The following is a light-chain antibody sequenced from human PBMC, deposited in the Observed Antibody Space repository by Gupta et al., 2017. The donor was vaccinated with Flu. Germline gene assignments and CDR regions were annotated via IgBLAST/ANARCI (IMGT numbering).Light chain of an antibody. V-gene: IGLV1-47*01. Sequence: QSVLTQPPSASGTPGQRVTISCSGSSSNIGSNYVYWYQQLPGPAPNLLMYKNNQRPSGVPARFSGSKSGTSASLAISGLRAEDEADYYCAAWDDSMSGPVFGGGTKLTVL. CDR3: AAWDDSMSGPV. CDR1: SSNIGSNY. J-gene: IGLJ3*02. CDR2: KNN.